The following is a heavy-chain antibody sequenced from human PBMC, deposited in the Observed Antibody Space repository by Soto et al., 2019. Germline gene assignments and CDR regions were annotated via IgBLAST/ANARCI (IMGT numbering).Heavy chain of an antibody. J-gene: IGHJ4*02. D-gene: IGHD4-17*01. CDR1: GFTFSSYG. V-gene: IGHV3-33*01. CDR3: ARGGHGDYELMLYYFDY. Sequence: QVQLVESGGGVVQPGRSLRLSCAASGFTFSSYGMHWVRQAPGKGLEWVAVIWYDGSNKYYADSVKGRFTISRDNSKNTLYLQMNSLRAEDTAVYYCARGGHGDYELMLYYFDYWGQGTLVTVSS. CDR2: IWYDGSNK.